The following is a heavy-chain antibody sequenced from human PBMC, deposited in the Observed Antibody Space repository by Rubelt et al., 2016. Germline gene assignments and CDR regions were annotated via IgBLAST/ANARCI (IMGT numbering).Heavy chain of an antibody. D-gene: IGHD6-19*01. J-gene: IGHJ4*02. CDR2: INPNSGGT. CDR3: ARDLYKGPRWLVAY. CDR1: GYTFTGYY. V-gene: IGHV1-2*02. Sequence: QVQLVQSGAEVKEPGASVKVSCKASGYTFTGYYMHWVRQAPGQGLEWMGWINPNSGGTNYAQKLQGRVTMTRDTSISTAYMELSRLRSDDTAVYYCARDLYKGPRWLVAYWGQGTLVTVSS.